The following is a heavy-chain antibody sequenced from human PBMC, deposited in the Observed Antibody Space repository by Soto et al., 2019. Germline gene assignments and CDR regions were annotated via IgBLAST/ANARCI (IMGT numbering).Heavy chain of an antibody. CDR2: IYYSGST. V-gene: IGHV4-39*01. Sequence: KASETLSLTCTVSGGSISSSSYYWGWIRQPPGKGLEWIGSIYYSGSTYYNPSLKSRVTISVDTSKNQFSLKLSSVTAADTAVYYCARHVEMATTPLGYLGQGTLVTVSS. CDR3: ARHVEMATTPLGY. D-gene: IGHD5-12*01. J-gene: IGHJ4*02. CDR1: GGSISSSSYY.